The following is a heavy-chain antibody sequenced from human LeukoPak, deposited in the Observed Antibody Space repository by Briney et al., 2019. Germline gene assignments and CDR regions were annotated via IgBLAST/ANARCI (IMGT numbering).Heavy chain of an antibody. CDR3: VRDIPGTTVP. V-gene: IGHV3-53*01. CDR1: GFTGSYTY. J-gene: IGHJ5*02. D-gene: IGHD1-1*01. Sequence: GGSLRPSCAASGFTGSYTYMSWVRQAPGKGLEWVSIIYSSGSTYYADSMKGRFTIARDNSHNTLYLQMNSLRVDDTAVYYCVRDIPGTTVPWGQGTLVTVSS. CDR2: IYSSGST.